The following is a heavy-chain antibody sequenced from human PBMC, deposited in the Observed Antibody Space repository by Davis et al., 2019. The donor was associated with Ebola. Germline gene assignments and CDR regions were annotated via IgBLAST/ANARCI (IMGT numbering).Heavy chain of an antibody. Sequence: AASVKVSCKVSGYTLTDLSMHWVRQAPGKGLEWMGGFDPEDGETIYAQKFQGRVTMTEDTSTDTAYMELSSLRSEDTAVYYCATDYLRAAGAMDVWGQGTTVTVSS. CDR3: ATDYLRAAGAMDV. CDR1: GYTLTDLS. D-gene: IGHD6-13*01. CDR2: FDPEDGET. V-gene: IGHV1-24*01. J-gene: IGHJ6*02.